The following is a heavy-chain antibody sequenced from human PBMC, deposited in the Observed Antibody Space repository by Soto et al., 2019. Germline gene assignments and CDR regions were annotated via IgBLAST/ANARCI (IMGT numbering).Heavy chain of an antibody. J-gene: IGHJ4*02. V-gene: IGHV3-11*06. CDR1: GFPFSDYY. D-gene: IGHD3-22*01. CDR3: ARDCPDYYDSSGYYCYYFDY. CDR2: ISSSSSYT. Sequence: GGSLRLSCAASGFPFSDYYMSWIRQAPGKGLEWVSYISSSSSYTNYADSVKGRFTISRDNAKNSLYLQMNSLRAEDTAVYYCARDCPDYYDSSGYYCYYFDYWGQGTLVTVSS.